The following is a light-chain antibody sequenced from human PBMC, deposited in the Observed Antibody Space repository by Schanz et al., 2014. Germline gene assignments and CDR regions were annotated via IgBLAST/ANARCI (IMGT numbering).Light chain of an antibody. Sequence: QSALTQPASVSGSPGQSITISCTGTSSDVGRYNYVSWYQQHPGKAPKLMIYDVSNRPSGVSNRFSGSKSGNTASLTISGLQAEDEADYYCQSYDSSLSGSVFGGGTKLTVL. CDR1: SSDVGRYNY. J-gene: IGLJ3*02. CDR2: DVS. V-gene: IGLV2-14*01. CDR3: QSYDSSLSGSV.